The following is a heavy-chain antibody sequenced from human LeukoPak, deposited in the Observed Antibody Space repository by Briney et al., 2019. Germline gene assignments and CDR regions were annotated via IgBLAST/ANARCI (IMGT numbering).Heavy chain of an antibody. V-gene: IGHV1-69*01. D-gene: IGHD6-13*01. Sequence: ASVKVSCKASGGTFSSYAISWVRQAPGQGLEWVGGIIPIFGTANYAQKFQGRVTITADESTSTAYMELSSLRSEDTAVYYCARPALSSAAGTGFDYWGQGTLVTVSS. CDR2: IIPIFGTA. CDR1: GGTFSSYA. CDR3: ARPALSSAAGTGFDY. J-gene: IGHJ4*02.